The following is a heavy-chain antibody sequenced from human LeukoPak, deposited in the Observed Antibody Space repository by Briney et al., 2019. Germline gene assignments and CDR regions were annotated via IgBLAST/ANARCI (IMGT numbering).Heavy chain of an antibody. CDR3: ARVLYYYGSGSHPYFDY. Sequence: GASVKVSCKASGYTFTGYYMHWVRQAPGQGLEWMGWINPNSGGTNYAQKFQGRVTMTRDTSISTAYMELSRLRSDDTAVYYCARVLYYYGSGSHPYFDYWGRGTLVTVSS. J-gene: IGHJ4*02. V-gene: IGHV1-2*02. D-gene: IGHD3-10*01. CDR1: GYTFTGYY. CDR2: INPNSGGT.